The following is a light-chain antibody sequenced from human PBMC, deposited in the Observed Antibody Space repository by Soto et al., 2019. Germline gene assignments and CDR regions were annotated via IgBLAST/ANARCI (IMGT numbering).Light chain of an antibody. J-gene: IGKJ2*01. V-gene: IGKV3-15*01. CDR3: QQYHNWPPYT. CDR2: GAS. CDR1: QSVSTN. Sequence: EIVMTQSPATLSVSPGERATLSCRASQSVSTNLAWYQQKPGQAPRLLMYGASNRATGIPARFSGSGSGTEVTLTISSLQSEDFAVYYCQQYHNWPPYTFGQGTKLEIK.